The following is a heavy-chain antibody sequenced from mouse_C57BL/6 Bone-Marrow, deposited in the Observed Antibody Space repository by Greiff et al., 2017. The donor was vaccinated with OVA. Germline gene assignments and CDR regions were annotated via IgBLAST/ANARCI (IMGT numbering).Heavy chain of an antibody. CDR1: GYTFTSYW. CDR3: ARIPAQATY. Sequence: VQLQQPGAELVKPGASVKLSCKASGYTFTSYWMQWVKQRPGQGLEWIGEIDPSDSYTNYNQKFKGKATFTVDTSSSTAYMQLSSLTSEDSAVYYCARIPAQATYWGQGTLVTVSA. V-gene: IGHV1-50*01. CDR2: IDPSDSYT. J-gene: IGHJ3*01. D-gene: IGHD3-2*02.